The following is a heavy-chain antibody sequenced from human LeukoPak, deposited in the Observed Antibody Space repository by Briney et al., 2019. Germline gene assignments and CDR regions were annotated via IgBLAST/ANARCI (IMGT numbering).Heavy chain of an antibody. J-gene: IGHJ4*02. Sequence: PGGSLRLSWAASGFTFSSYTMSWVRQAPGKGLEWVSAISGSGGSTYYADSVKGRFTISRDNSKNTLYLQMNSLRAEDTAVYYCLIVVVPAAIEFFDYWGQGTLVTVSS. V-gene: IGHV3-23*01. CDR2: ISGSGGST. CDR1: GFTFSSYT. D-gene: IGHD2-2*02. CDR3: LIVVVPAAIEFFDY.